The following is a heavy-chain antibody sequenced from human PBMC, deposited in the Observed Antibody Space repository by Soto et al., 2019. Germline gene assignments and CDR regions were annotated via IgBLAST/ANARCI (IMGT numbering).Heavy chain of an antibody. J-gene: IGHJ4*02. CDR1: GYSFPSYW. V-gene: IGHV5-51*01. D-gene: IGHD4-17*01. CDR2: IYPADSTI. Sequence: HGESLKISCKGSGYSFPSYWIGWVRQMPGKGLEYVGFIYPADSTIRYSPSIEGQVTISADKSTTTAYLQWDNLKASDTAMYYCVRPKYSDYYFDNWGLGTLVTVSS. CDR3: VRPKYSDYYFDN.